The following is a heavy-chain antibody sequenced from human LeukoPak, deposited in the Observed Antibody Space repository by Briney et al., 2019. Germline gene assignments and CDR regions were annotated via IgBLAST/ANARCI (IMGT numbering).Heavy chain of an antibody. CDR3: AREKQQLAFFDY. V-gene: IGHV1-69*01. J-gene: IGHJ4*02. Sequence: SVKVSCKASGGTFSSYAISWVRQAPGQGLEWMGGIIPIFGTANYAQKFQGRVTITADESTSTAYMELSSLRSEDTAVYYCAREKQQLAFFDYWGQGTLVTVSS. D-gene: IGHD6-13*01. CDR2: IIPIFGTA. CDR1: GGTFSSYA.